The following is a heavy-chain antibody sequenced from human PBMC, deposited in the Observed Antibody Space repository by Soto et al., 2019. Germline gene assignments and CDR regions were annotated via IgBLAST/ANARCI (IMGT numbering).Heavy chain of an antibody. J-gene: IGHJ4*02. V-gene: IGHV4-61*01. Sequence: SETLSLTCTVSGVAVRSDNFYCTWSRQTPARGLEWIGYGYYTGSTNYSPSLKSRVTISVDTSKNQFSLRLKSVTAADSAIYFCASDRHYHDTSGHYYALFDYWGQGIQVTVSS. CDR2: GYYTGST. D-gene: IGHD3-22*01. CDR1: GVAVRSDNFY. CDR3: ASDRHYHDTSGHYYALFDY.